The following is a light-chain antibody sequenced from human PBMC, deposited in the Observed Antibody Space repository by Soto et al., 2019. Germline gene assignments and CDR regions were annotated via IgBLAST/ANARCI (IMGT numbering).Light chain of an antibody. CDR1: SGHSSYA. CDR2: PNSDGSH. V-gene: IGLV4-69*01. CDR3: KTWCTGIHV. J-gene: IGLJ1*01. Sequence: QLVLTQSPSASASLGASVKLTCTLSSGHSSYAIAWHQQQPEKGPRYLMKPNSDGSHSKGDGIPDRFSGSSSGAERYLIISSLQSEDEADYYCKTWCTGIHVFGAGTKLTVL.